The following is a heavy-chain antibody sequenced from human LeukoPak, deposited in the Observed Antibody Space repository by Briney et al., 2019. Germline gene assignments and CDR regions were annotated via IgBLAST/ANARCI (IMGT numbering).Heavy chain of an antibody. V-gene: IGHV1-2*04. CDR1: GYTFTGYY. D-gene: IGHD3-3*01. J-gene: IGHJ6*04. CDR2: INPNSGGT. Sequence: ASVKASCKASGYTFTGYYMHWVRQAPGQGLEWMGWINPNSGGTNYAQKFQGWVTMTRDTSISTAYMELSRLRPDDTAVYYCARESGSILGPMDVWGKGTTVTVSS. CDR3: ARESGSILGPMDV.